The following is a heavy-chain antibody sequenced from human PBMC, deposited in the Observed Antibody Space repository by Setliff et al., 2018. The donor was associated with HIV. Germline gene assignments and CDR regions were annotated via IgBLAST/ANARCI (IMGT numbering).Heavy chain of an antibody. CDR3: ARVPHLGYYDILTGYTDY. Sequence: ASVKVSCKASGYTFTGYYMHWVRQAPGQGLEWMGRINPNSGGTNYAQKLQGRVTMTRDTSISTAYMELSRLRSDDTAVYYCARVPHLGYYDILTGYTDYWGQGTLVTVS. D-gene: IGHD3-9*01. CDR1: GYTFTGYY. V-gene: IGHV1-2*06. J-gene: IGHJ4*02. CDR2: INPNSGGT.